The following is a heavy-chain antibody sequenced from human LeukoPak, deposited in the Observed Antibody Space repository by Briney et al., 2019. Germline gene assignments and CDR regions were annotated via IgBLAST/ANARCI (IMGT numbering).Heavy chain of an antibody. Sequence: SETLSLTCTVYGRSFSGYYWSWIRQPPGKGLEWLGEINHSGSTNYNPSLKSRVTISVDTSKNQFSLKLSSVTAADTAVYYCARHELIQWGYYYYYGMDVWGQGTTVTVSS. CDR1: GRSFSGYY. D-gene: IGHD5-12*01. CDR2: INHSGST. J-gene: IGHJ6*02. V-gene: IGHV4-34*01. CDR3: ARHELIQWGYYYYYGMDV.